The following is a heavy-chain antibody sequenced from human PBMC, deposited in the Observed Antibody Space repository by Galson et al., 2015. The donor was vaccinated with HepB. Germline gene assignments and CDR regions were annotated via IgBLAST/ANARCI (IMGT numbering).Heavy chain of an antibody. J-gene: IGHJ4*02. V-gene: IGHV3-49*03. CDR3: SREWWVDRRVIGDY. CDR1: GFTFGDYA. CDR2: IRSRRYGGTT. Sequence: SLRLSCAASGFTFGDYAMSWFRQAPGKGLEWVGFIRSRRYGGTTEYAASLKQRFIISRDDSKGIAFLQMNSLKSEDTAVYYCSREWWVDRRVIGDYWGQGTLVTVS. D-gene: IGHD2-15*01.